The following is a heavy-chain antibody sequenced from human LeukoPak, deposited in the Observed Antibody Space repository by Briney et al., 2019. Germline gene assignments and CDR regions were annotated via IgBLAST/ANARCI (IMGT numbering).Heavy chain of an antibody. D-gene: IGHD3-22*01. CDR2: IWYDGSNK. Sequence: GRSLRLSCAASGFTFSSYGMHWVRQAPGKGLEWVAVIWYDGSNKYYADSVKGRFTISRDNSKNTLYLQMNSLRAEDTAVYYCAKRDSSGHHYFDYWGQGILVTVSS. V-gene: IGHV3-33*06. J-gene: IGHJ4*02. CDR1: GFTFSSYG. CDR3: AKRDSSGHHYFDY.